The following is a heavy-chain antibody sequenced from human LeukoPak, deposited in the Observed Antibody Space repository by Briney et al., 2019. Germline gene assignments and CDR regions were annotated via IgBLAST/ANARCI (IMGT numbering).Heavy chain of an antibody. V-gene: IGHV3-48*01. CDR1: GFTFSNYN. CDR2: ISSSSNII. CDR3: ARDFAREFTIDY. D-gene: IGHD3-10*01. Sequence: TGGSLRLSCAASGFTFSNYNMNWVRQPPGKGLQWVSYISSSSNIIYYAYSVKGRFTISRDNAKNSLFLQMNSLRAEDTAVYYCARDFAREFTIDYWGQGTLVTVSS. J-gene: IGHJ4*02.